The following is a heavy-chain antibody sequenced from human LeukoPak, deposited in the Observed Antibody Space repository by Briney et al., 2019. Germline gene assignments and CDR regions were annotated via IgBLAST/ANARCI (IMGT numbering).Heavy chain of an antibody. CDR2: IYYSGST. J-gene: IGHJ4*02. Sequence: SETLSLTCTVSGGSISSSSYSWGWIRQPPGKGLEWIGSIYYSGSTYYNPSLKSRVTISVDTSKNQFSLKLSSVTAADTAVCYCARQGGYCSGGSCYGGADYWGQGTLVTVSS. CDR3: ARQGGYCSGGSCYGGADY. CDR1: GGSISSSSYS. D-gene: IGHD2-15*01. V-gene: IGHV4-39*01.